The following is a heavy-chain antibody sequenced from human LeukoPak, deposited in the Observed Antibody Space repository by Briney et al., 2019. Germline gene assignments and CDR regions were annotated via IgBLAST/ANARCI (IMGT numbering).Heavy chain of an antibody. CDR1: GGSFSGYY. V-gene: IGHV4-34*01. D-gene: IGHD1-1*01. Sequence: SETLSLTCVVYGGSFSGYYWSWIRQPPGKGLEWIGEINHSGSTNYNPSLKSRVTISVDTSKNQFSLKLSSVTAADTDVYYYARRDPPLGWNDGDAFDIWGQGTMVTVSS. CDR2: INHSGST. J-gene: IGHJ3*02. CDR3: ARRDPPLGWNDGDAFDI.